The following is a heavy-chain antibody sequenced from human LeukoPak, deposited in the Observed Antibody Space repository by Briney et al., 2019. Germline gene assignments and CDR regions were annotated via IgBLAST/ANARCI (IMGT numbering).Heavy chain of an antibody. CDR3: ARVAPYIVVVVAATRVGAFDI. D-gene: IGHD2-15*01. Sequence: SETLSLTCAVYGGSFSGRYWSWIRQPPGKGLEWIGEINHSGSTNYNPSLKSRVTISVDTSKNQFSLKLSSVTAADTAVYYCARVAPYIVVVVAATRVGAFDIWGQGTMVTVSS. CDR1: GGSFSGRY. V-gene: IGHV4-34*01. CDR2: INHSGST. J-gene: IGHJ3*02.